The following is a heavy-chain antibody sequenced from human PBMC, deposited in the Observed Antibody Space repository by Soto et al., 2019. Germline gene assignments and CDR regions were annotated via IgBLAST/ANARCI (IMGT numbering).Heavy chain of an antibody. CDR3: ARDFISSGSPTFDN. J-gene: IGHJ4*02. D-gene: IGHD3-10*01. CDR1: GFTVSSNY. Sequence: EVQLVESGGGLIQPGGSLRLSCAASGFTVSSNYMSWVRQAPGKGLEWVSVIYSGGSTYYADSVKGRFTISRHNSKNTLYLQMNSLSDEDTAVYSCARDFISSGSPTFDNWGQGTLVTVSS. CDR2: IYSGGST. V-gene: IGHV3-53*01.